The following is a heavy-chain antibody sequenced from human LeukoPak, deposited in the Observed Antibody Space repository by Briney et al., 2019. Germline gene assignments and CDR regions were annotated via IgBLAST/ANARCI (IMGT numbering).Heavy chain of an antibody. V-gene: IGHV4-61*01. Sequence: SQTLSLLCSVSGGPDSSGSYFWTWVRQPPGRGLESIGYIHYSGSTDNNPSLKSRVTISVDTSKNQFSLKLSSVTAADTAVYYCARGILKCSGGNCYYYGMDVWGKGTTVTVSS. CDR1: GGPDSSGSYF. CDR3: ARGILKCSGGNCYYYGMDV. CDR2: IHYSGST. J-gene: IGHJ6*04. D-gene: IGHD2-15*01.